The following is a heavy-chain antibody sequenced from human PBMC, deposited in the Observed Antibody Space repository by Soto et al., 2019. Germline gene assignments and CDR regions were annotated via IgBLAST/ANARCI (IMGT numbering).Heavy chain of an antibody. CDR1: GGSFSGYY. J-gene: IGHJ4*02. CDR3: AKSGMGFGALYSNDY. Sequence: QVQLQQWGAGLLKPSETLSLTCAVYGGSFSGYYWSWIRQPPGKGLEWIGEINHSGSTNYNPSLKSRVTISVDTSKNQFSLKLSFVTDADTAVYYCAKSGMGFGALYSNDYWGQGTLVTVSS. D-gene: IGHD3-10*01. CDR2: INHSGST. V-gene: IGHV4-34*01.